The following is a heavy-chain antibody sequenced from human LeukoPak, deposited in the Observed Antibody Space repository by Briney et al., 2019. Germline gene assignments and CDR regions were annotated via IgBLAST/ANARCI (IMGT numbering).Heavy chain of an antibody. D-gene: IGHD2-2*01. CDR3: ARDSCTTTPCSEY. J-gene: IGHJ4*02. CDR2: INHHVST. Sequence: SETLSLTCAVYGGSFSGYYWSWIRQSPGKGLEWIGEINHHVSTNSHPSLKSRVTISVDTSKNQFSLKLSSVTAADTAVYYCARDSCTTTPCSEYWGQGTLVTVSS. V-gene: IGHV4-34*01. CDR1: GGSFSGYY.